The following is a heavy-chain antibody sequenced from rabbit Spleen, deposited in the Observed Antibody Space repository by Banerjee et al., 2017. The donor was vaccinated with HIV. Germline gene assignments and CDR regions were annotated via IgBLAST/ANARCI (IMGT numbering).Heavy chain of an antibody. CDR3: ARSVNSNNGVAFNL. J-gene: IGHJ4*01. V-gene: IGHV1S45*01. CDR1: GFSFSSSYW. D-gene: IGHD1-1*01. Sequence: QEQLEESGGDLVKPEGSLTLTCTASGFSFSSSYWICWVRQAPGKGLEWIACIYAGSSGSTYYASWAKGRFTISKASSTTVTLLVTSLTGADTATYFCARSVNSNNGVAFNLWGQGTLVTVS. CDR2: IYAGSSGST.